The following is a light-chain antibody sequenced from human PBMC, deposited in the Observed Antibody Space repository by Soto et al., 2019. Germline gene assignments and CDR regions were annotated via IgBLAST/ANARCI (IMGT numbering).Light chain of an antibody. Sequence: EIVMTQSPATLSVSPGERVTLSCRASQSVSSNLAWYQQKPGQAPRLLIYGASTRATGIPARFSGSGSGTDFTLTISSLQAEDFAFYYPQHYNSWPLTFGQGTKVDIK. CDR1: QSVSSN. V-gene: IGKV3-15*01. J-gene: IGKJ1*01. CDR3: QHYNSWPLT. CDR2: GAS.